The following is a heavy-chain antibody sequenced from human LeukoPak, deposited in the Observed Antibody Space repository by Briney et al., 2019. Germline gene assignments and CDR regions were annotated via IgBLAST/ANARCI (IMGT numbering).Heavy chain of an antibody. Sequence: PGGSLRLSCAASGFTFSNAWMSWVRQAPGKGLEWVGRIKSKTDGGTTDYAAPVKGRFTISRDDSKNTLDLQMNSLSTEDTAVYYCATSAGSYSNFAHWGQGTLVTVSS. D-gene: IGHD3-10*01. CDR3: ATSAGSYSNFAH. CDR2: IKSKTDGGTT. J-gene: IGHJ4*02. CDR1: GFTFSNAW. V-gene: IGHV3-15*01.